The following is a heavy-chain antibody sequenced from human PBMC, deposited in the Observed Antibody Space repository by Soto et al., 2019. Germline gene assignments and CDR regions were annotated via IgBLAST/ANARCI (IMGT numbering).Heavy chain of an antibody. CDR2: ISSSSSYI. D-gene: IGHD6-13*01. J-gene: IGHJ1*01. V-gene: IGHV3-21*01. CDR3: ARGNVGVPAAIAAAGTSHFQH. Sequence: GGSLRLSCAASGFTFSSYSMNWVRQAPGKGLEWVSSISSSSSYIYYADSVKGRFTISRDNAKNSLYLQMNSLRAEDTAVYYCARGNVGVPAAIAAAGTSHFQHWGQGTLVTVSS. CDR1: GFTFSSYS.